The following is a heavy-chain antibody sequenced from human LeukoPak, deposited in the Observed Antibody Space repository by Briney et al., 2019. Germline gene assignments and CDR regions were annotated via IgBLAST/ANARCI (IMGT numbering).Heavy chain of an antibody. Sequence: SETLSLTCAVYGGSFSGYYWSWIRQPPGKGLEWIGEINHSGSTNYNPSLKSRVTISVDTSKNQFSPKLSSVTAADTAVYYCARGWDYGDYDARTSDWFDPWGQGTLVTVSS. D-gene: IGHD4-17*01. V-gene: IGHV4-34*01. CDR3: ARGWDYGDYDARTSDWFDP. J-gene: IGHJ5*02. CDR2: INHSGST. CDR1: GGSFSGYY.